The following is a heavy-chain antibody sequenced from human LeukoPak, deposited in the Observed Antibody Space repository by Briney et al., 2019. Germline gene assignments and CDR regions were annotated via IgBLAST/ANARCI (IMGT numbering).Heavy chain of an antibody. D-gene: IGHD3-22*01. CDR3: ASSRQYYYDSAGAFNI. CDR1: GFTFSVYW. CDR2: INSDGSST. Sequence: GGSLRLSCAASGFTFSVYWMHWVRQAPGKGLVWVSRINSDGSSTRDADSVKGRFTISRDNAKNTLYLHMNSLRAEDTAVYYCASSRQYYYDSAGAFNIWGQGTMVTVSS. J-gene: IGHJ3*02. V-gene: IGHV3-74*01.